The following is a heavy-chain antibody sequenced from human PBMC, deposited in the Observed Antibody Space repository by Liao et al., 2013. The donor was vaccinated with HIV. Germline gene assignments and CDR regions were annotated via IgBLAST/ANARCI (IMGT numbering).Heavy chain of an antibody. V-gene: IGHV4-4*07. CDR2: IYWSGST. D-gene: IGHD1-26*01. CDR1: GGSISSYY. Sequence: QVQLQESGPGLMKPSETLSLTCTVSGGSISSYYWSWIRQPAGKGLEWIGRIYWSGSTKYNASLKSRVTMSVDTSKNQFSLRLRSVTAADTALYYCARSEWELDAFDIWGQGTMVTVSS. CDR3: ARSEWELDAFDI. J-gene: IGHJ3*02.